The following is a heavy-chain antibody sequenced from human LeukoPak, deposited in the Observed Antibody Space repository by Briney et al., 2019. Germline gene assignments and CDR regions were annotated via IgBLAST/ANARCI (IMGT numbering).Heavy chain of an antibody. CDR3: ASRAGDYYGSGSYSGDYYYYYMDV. CDR2: IYYSGST. D-gene: IGHD3-10*01. J-gene: IGHJ6*03. Sequence: SETLSLTCAVYGGSFSGYYWGWIRQPPGKGLEWIGSIYYSGSTYYNPSLKSRVTISVDTSKNQFSLKLSSVTAADTAVYYCASRAGDYYGSGSYSGDYYYYYMDVWGKGTTVTISS. V-gene: IGHV4-39*01. CDR1: GGSFSGYY.